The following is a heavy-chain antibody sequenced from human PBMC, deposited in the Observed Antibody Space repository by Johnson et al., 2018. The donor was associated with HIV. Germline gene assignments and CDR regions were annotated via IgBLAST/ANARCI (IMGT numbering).Heavy chain of an antibody. V-gene: IGHV3-30*04. J-gene: IGHJ3*02. Sequence: HVQLVESGGGVVQPGRSLRLSCAASGFTFSSNPMHWVRQAPGKGLEWVAVMSYDGSNKYYEDSVKGRFTISRDNSKNTLYLQMNSLRAEDTAVYYCAREATYYDYVWGSYAFDIWGQGTTVTVSS. D-gene: IGHD3-16*01. CDR3: AREATYYDYVWGSYAFDI. CDR1: GFTFSSNP. CDR2: MSYDGSNK.